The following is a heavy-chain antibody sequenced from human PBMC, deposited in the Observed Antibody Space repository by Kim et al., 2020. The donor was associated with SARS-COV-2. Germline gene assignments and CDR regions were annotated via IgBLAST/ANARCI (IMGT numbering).Heavy chain of an antibody. J-gene: IGHJ4*02. CDR2: MNPNSGNT. CDR3: ARGWHYDILTGYYF. Sequence: ASVKVSCKASGYTFTSYDINWVRQATGQGLEWMGWMNPNSGNTGYAQKFQGRVTMTRNTSISTAYMELSSLRSEDTAVYYCARGWHYDILTGYYFWGQGTLVTVSS. V-gene: IGHV1-8*01. D-gene: IGHD3-9*01. CDR1: GYTFTSYD.